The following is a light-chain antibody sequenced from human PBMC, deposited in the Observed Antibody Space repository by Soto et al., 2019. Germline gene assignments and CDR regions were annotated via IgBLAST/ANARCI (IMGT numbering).Light chain of an antibody. CDR2: EVS. V-gene: IGLV2-8*01. J-gene: IGLJ1*01. Sequence: QSALTQPPSASGSPGQSVTISCTGTSSDVGAYNYVSWYQQHPGKAPKLMIYEVSKRPSGVPDRFSGSKSGNTASLTVSGLQAEDEADYYCSSYAGTHNLYFFGTGTKVTVL. CDR1: SSDVGAYNY. CDR3: SSYAGTHNLYF.